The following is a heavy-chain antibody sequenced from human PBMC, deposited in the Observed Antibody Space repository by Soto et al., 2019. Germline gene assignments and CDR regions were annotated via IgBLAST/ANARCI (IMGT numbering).Heavy chain of an antibody. CDR2: IYYSGST. J-gene: IGHJ4*02. CDR3: GGEGRYCSSTRCPKDY. Sequence: QLQLQESGPGLVKPSETLSLTCTVSGGSISSSSYYWGWIRQPPGKGLEGIGSIYYSGSTYYNPSLKSRVTVSVDPSKNDFSLKLSSVTAADTSVYYCGGEGRYCSSTRCPKDYWGQGTLVTVSS. V-gene: IGHV4-39*02. CDR1: GGSISSSSYY. D-gene: IGHD2-2*01.